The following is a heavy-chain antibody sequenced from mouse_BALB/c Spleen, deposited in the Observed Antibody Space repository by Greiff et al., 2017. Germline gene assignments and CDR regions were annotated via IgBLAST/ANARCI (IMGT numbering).Heavy chain of an antibody. CDR2: ISSGGSYT. V-gene: IGHV5-6-4*01. CDR3: TRDQGYYYAMDD. CDR1: GFTFSSYT. J-gene: IGHJ4*01. D-gene: IGHD3-2*02. Sequence: EVKLVESGGGLVKPGGSLKLSCAASGFTFSSYTMSWVRQTPEKRLEWVATISSGGSYTYYPDSVKGRFTISRDNAKNTLYLQMSSLKSEDTAMYYCTRDQGYYYAMDDWGQGTSVTVSS.